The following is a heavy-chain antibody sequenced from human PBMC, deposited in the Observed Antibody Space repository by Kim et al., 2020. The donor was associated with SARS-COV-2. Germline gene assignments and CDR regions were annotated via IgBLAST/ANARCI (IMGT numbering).Heavy chain of an antibody. CDR2: VNNNNNP. CDR1: GFTFSRRA. Sequence: GGSLRLSCAASGFTFSRRAMSWVRQVPGKGLEWIASVNNNNNPYYADSVKGRFTVYRDITKDTLYLQMNSLRADDTALYYCAKAHPSSGWPTFASWGQGT. CDR3: AKAHPSSGWPTFAS. J-gene: IGHJ4*02. D-gene: IGHD6-19*01. V-gene: IGHV3-23*05.